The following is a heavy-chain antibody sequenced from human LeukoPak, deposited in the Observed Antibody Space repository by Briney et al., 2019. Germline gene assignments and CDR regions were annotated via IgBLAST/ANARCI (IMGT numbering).Heavy chain of an antibody. Sequence: SETLSLTCAVSGGSISSGGYYWSWIRQPPGKGLEWIGEINHSGSTNYNPSLKSRVTISVDTSKNQFSLKLSSVTAADTAVYYCARGELDSSSWYGPGYYYYGMDVWGQGPRSPSP. CDR1: GGSISSGGYY. CDR3: ARGELDSSSWYGPGYYYYGMDV. D-gene: IGHD6-13*01. CDR2: INHSGST. V-gene: IGHV4-34*01. J-gene: IGHJ6*02.